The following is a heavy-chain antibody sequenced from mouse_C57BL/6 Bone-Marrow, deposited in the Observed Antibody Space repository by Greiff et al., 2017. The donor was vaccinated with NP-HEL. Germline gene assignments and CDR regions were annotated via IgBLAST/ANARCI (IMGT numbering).Heavy chain of an antibody. CDR3: ANTAGGYSEGWFAY. CDR1: GYTFTSYG. J-gene: IGHJ3*01. Sequence: VQLQESGAELVRPGASVKLSCKASGYTFTSYGMSWVKQSTGQGLEWIGEIYPRSGNTYYNEKFKGKATLTADKSSSTAYMELSSLTSEDSAVYFCANTAGGYSEGWFAYWGQGTLVTVSA. V-gene: IGHV1-81*01. CDR2: IYPRSGNT. D-gene: IGHD2-3*01.